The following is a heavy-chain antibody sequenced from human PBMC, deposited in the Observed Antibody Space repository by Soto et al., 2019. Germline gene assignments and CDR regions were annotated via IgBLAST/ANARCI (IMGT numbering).Heavy chain of an antibody. CDR3: AKDMGGFYYDSSGPFDY. CDR1: GFTFDDYA. Sequence: PGGSLRLSCAASGFTFDDYAMHWVRQAPGKGLEWVSGISWNSGSIGYADSVKGRFTISRDNAKNSLYLQMNSLRAEDTALYYCAKDMGGFYYDSSGPFDYWGQGTLVTVSS. D-gene: IGHD3-22*01. V-gene: IGHV3-9*01. CDR2: ISWNSGSI. J-gene: IGHJ4*02.